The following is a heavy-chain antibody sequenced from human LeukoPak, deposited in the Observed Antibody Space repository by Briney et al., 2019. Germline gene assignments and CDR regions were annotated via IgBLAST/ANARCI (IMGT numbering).Heavy chain of an antibody. V-gene: IGHV4-34*01. CDR3: ARRKDCSSTSCWVWFDP. J-gene: IGHJ5*02. Sequence: KPSETLSLTCGVSGGSFNGYSWSMIRQSPGKGLEWIGEINDSGSTKYNPSLESRVTMSIETSKKQISLKMKSVTAADTAVYYCARRKDCSSTSCWVWFDPWGQGTLVTVSS. CDR2: INDSGST. CDR1: GGSFNGYS. D-gene: IGHD2-2*01.